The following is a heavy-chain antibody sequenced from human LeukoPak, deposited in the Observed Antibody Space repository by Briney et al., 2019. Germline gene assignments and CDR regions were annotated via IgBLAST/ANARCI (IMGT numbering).Heavy chain of an antibody. J-gene: IGHJ4*02. V-gene: IGHV1-69*01. CDR2: IIPIFGTA. Sequence: SVKVSCKASGGTFSSYTISWVRQAPGQGLEWMGGIIPIFGTANYAQKLQGRVTITADESTSTAYMELSSLRSEDTAVYYCARELGGYSYVLWGQGTLVTVSS. CDR1: GGTFSSYT. CDR3: ARELGGYSYVL. D-gene: IGHD5-18*01.